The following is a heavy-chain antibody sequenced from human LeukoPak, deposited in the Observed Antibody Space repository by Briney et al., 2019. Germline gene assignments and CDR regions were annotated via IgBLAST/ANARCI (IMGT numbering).Heavy chain of an antibody. V-gene: IGHV3-23*01. CDR2: ISGGAGIT. Sequence: GGSLRLSGAASGFTFSSYAMSWVRQAPGKGLEWVSTISGGAGITHYADSVKGRFTISRDNSKSTLYLQMNSLRAEDTAVYYCAKDVTHDSSGYYWGQGTLVTVSS. CDR1: GFTFSSYA. CDR3: AKDVTHDSSGYY. J-gene: IGHJ4*02. D-gene: IGHD3-22*01.